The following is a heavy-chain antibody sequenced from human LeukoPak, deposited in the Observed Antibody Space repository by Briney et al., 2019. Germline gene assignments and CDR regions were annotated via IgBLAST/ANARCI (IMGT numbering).Heavy chain of an antibody. J-gene: IGHJ4*02. CDR3: TRDLNDILTGYSPFDY. V-gene: IGHV3-49*04. D-gene: IGHD3-9*01. CDR1: GFTFGDYA. Sequence: GGSLRLSCTASGFTFGDYAMSWVRQAPGKGLEWVGFIRSKAYGGTTEYAASVKGRFTISRDDSKSIAYLQMNSLKTEDTAVYYCTRDLNDILTGYSPFDYWGQGTLVTVSS. CDR2: IRSKAYGGTT.